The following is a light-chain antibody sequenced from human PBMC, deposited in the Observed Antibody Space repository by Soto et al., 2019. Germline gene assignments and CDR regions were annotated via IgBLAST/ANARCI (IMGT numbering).Light chain of an antibody. Sequence: DIVMTQSPASLPVSLGERATINCKSSQSVLYSSNNKNYLAWYQQKPGQPPKLLIYWAPTRESGVPDRFSGSGSGTDFTLTISSLRAEDVAVYYCQQYYSTPWTFGQGTKVDI. CDR1: QSVLYSSNNKNY. CDR3: QQYYSTPWT. J-gene: IGKJ1*01. V-gene: IGKV4-1*01. CDR2: WAP.